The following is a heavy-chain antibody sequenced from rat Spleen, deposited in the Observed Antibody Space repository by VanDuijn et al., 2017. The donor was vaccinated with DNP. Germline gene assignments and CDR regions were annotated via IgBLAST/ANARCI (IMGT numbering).Heavy chain of an antibody. D-gene: IGHD1-4*01. CDR1: GFSFSYYY. CDR3: ARPIGYNFGGFAY. CDR2: INSDGTNT. Sequence: EVQLVESGGGLVQPGRSLKLSCAASGFSFSYYYMAWVRQAPTKGLEWVATINSDGTNTQYRDSVKGRFTISRDKAKTTLYLQMDSLRSEDTASYSCARPIGYNFGGFAYWGQGTLVTVSS. V-gene: IGHV5-7*01. J-gene: IGHJ3*01.